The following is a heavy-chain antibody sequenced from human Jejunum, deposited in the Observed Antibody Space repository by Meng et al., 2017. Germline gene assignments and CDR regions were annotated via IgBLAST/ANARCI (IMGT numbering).Heavy chain of an antibody. V-gene: IGHV1-2*02. CDR2: INPYSGGT. D-gene: IGHD3-22*01. CDR1: GYTFTDYY. J-gene: IGHJ4*02. CDR3: ARAPPGGDYDGRVYYYRAYFHN. Sequence: ASVKVSCKASGYTFTDYYIHWVRQAPGEGLEWMGWINPYSGGTNYAQNFQGRVTMTRDTSISAAYMELSSLTSDDTAVYYCARAPPGGDYDGRVYYYRAYFHNWGQGTRVTGYS.